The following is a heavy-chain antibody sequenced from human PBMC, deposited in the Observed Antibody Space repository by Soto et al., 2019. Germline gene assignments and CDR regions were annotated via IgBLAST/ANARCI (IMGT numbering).Heavy chain of an antibody. CDR1: GGTFSTYT. V-gene: IGHV1-69*08. D-gene: IGHD4-4*01. CDR2: IIPIIGII. CDR3: AGDPDSHYNDSHASSYP. Sequence: QVQLVQSGAEVKKPGSSVKVSCTASGGTFSTYTITWVRQAPGQGLEWMGRIIPIIGIINYAQKFQGRVTISADKFTGTAYMALTGLRSDDTALYYCAGDPDSHYNDSHASSYPWGQGTLVTVSS. J-gene: IGHJ5*02.